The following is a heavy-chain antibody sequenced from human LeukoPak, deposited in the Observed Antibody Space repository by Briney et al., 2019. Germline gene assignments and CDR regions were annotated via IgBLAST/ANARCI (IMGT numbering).Heavy chain of an antibody. CDR1: GYTFTDYY. J-gene: IGHJ4*02. V-gene: IGHV1-69-2*01. CDR3: ATGRYCSGGSCYLDY. D-gene: IGHD2-15*01. Sequence: ASVKISCKVSGYTFTDYYMHWVQQAPGKGLEWMGLVDPEDGETIYAEKCQGRVTIPADTSTDTAYMELSSLRSEDTAVYYCATGRYCSGGSCYLDYWGQGTLVTVSS. CDR2: VDPEDGET.